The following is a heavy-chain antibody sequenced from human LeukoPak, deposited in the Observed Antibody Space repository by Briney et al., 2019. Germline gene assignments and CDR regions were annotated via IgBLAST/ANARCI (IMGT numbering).Heavy chain of an antibody. Sequence: ASVKVSCKASGYTFTAYYMHWVRQAPGQGLECMGWINPHSGGTNFAQKFQDRVTMTRDTSITTAHMELSRLTSDDTAMYYCAREIPCSSSSCLDYWGQGTLVTVSS. CDR1: GYTFTAYY. J-gene: IGHJ4*02. CDR3: AREIPCSSSSCLDY. V-gene: IGHV1-2*02. CDR2: INPHSGGT. D-gene: IGHD2-2*01.